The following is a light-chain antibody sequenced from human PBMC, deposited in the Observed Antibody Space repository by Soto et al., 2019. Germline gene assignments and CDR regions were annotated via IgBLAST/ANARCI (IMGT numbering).Light chain of an antibody. V-gene: IGLV1-44*01. CDR2: SNN. CDR3: AAWDDSLNGYV. Sequence: QSVLTQPPSASGTPGRRVLISCSGSSSNIGSNTVNWYQQLPGTAPKLLIYSNNHRPSGVPDRFSGSQSGTSASLAISGLQSDDEADYYCAAWDDSLNGYVFATGTKLTVL. CDR1: SSNIGSNT. J-gene: IGLJ1*01.